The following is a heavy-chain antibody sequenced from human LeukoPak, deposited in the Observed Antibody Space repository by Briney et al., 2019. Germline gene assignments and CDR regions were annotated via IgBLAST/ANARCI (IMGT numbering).Heavy chain of an antibody. CDR3: AREFRYGVLDY. J-gene: IGHJ4*02. CDR1: GVSISTYY. V-gene: IGHV4-4*07. D-gene: IGHD2-8*01. CDR2: IYSSGST. Sequence: PSETLSLTCTVSGVSISTYYWSWIRQPAGKGLEWSGRIYSSGSTNYKSSLKSRITMSVDTSKNQFSLQLSSVTAADTAVYYCAREFRYGVLDYWGQGTLVTVSS.